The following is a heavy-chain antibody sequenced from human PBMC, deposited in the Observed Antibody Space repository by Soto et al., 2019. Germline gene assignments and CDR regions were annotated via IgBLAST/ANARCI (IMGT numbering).Heavy chain of an antibody. CDR3: TKDQSRNLNHGDYYYYGMDL. Sequence: EVQLLESGGGLIQPGGSLRLSCAASGFPFSLYLMIWVRQAPGKELEWVSLINRNSGYAYYTDSVKGRFTISRDNSKNTLYLQMNSLRAEDTAVYYCTKDQSRNLNHGDYYYYGMDLWGQGTTVTVSS. D-gene: IGHD3-3*01. CDR2: INRNSGYA. V-gene: IGHV3-23*01. CDR1: GFPFSLYL. J-gene: IGHJ6*02.